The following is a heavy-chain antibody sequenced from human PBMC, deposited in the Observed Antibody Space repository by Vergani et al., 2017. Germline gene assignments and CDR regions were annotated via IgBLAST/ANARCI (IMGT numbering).Heavy chain of an antibody. J-gene: IGHJ4*02. CDR3: AGDKYDSSSSGHFDY. D-gene: IGHD6-6*01. CDR1: GGTFSSYA. CDR2: INPIFGTA. V-gene: IGHV1-69*01. Sequence: QVQLVQSGAEVKKPGSSVKVSCKASGGTFSSYAISWVRQAPGQGLEWMGGINPIFGTANYAQKFKGRVTITADESTSTAYMELSSLRSEDTAVYYCAGDKYDSSSSGHFDYWGQGTLVTVSS.